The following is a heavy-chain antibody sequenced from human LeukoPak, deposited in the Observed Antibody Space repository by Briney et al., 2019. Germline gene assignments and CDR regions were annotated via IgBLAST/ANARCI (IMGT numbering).Heavy chain of an antibody. J-gene: IGHJ4*02. D-gene: IGHD3-10*01. V-gene: IGHV4-59*01. CDR2: IDYSGSI. CDR1: GGSISNYY. CDR3: ARFTSPLWLAFDY. Sequence: PSETLSLTCSVSGGSISNYYWSWIRQPPGKGLEWIGYIDYSGSINYNSSLKSRITISVDTSKNQFSLKPNSVTAADTAVYYCARFTSPLWLAFDYWGQGTLVTVSS.